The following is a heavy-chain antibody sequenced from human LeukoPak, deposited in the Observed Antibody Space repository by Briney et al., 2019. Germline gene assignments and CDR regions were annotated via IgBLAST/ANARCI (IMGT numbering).Heavy chain of an antibody. CDR1: GGSISSGSYY. D-gene: IGHD2-21*01. V-gene: IGHV4-61*02. CDR2: IYTSGST. J-gene: IGHJ4*02. Sequence: SETLSLTCTVSGGSISSGSYYWSWIRQPAGKGLEWIGRIYTSGSTNYNPSLKSRVTISVDTSKNQFSLKLSSVTAADTAVYYCARHRTPYCGGDCYSHYFDYWGQGTLVTVSS. CDR3: ARHRTPYCGGDCYSHYFDY.